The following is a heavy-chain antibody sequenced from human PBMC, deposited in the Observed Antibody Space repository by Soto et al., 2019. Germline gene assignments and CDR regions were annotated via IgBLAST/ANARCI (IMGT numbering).Heavy chain of an antibody. CDR3: ARGVSCRIGWLGVVSGKDYYYYYMDV. J-gene: IGHJ6*03. V-gene: IGHV3-13*01. D-gene: IGHD6-19*01. Sequence: GGSLRLSCAASGFTFSSYDMHWVRQATGKGLEWVSAIGTAGDTYYPGSVKGRFTISRENAKDSLYLQMNSLRAGDTAVYYCARGVSCRIGWLGVVSGKDYYYYYMDVWGKGTTVTVSS. CDR1: GFTFSSYD. CDR2: IGTAGDT.